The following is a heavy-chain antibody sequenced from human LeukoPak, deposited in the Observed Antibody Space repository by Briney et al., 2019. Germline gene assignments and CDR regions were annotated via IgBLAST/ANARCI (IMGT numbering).Heavy chain of an antibody. CDR1: GFTFSSYSMN. CDR2: IYYSGST. V-gene: IGHV4-39*01. CDR3: ARLARGYDFFGY. D-gene: IGHD5-12*01. Sequence: GSLRLSCAASGFTFSSYSMNWVRQAPGKGLEWIGSIYYSGSTYYNPSLKSRVTISVNTSKNQFSLKLSSVTAADTAVYYCARLARGYDFFGYWGQGTLVTVSS. J-gene: IGHJ4*02.